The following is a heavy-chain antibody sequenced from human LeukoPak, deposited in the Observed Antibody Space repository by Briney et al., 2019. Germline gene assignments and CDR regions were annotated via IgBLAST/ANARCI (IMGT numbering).Heavy chain of an antibody. CDR1: GFTFSSYT. V-gene: IGHV3-23*01. CDR3: AKDGGLWVSAHWGDS. D-gene: IGHD7-27*01. Sequence: GGSLRLSCAAFGFTFSSYTMSWVRQAPGKGLEWVSTITTSDGNTYYADSVKGRFTVSRDNSKNTLFLQMNSLRAEDTAVYYCAKDGGLWVSAHWGDSWGRGTLVTVSS. CDR2: ITTSDGNT. J-gene: IGHJ4*02.